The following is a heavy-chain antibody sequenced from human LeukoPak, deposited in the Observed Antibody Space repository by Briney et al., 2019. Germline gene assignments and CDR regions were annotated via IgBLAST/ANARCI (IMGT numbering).Heavy chain of an antibody. CDR1: GGSISTYY. Sequence: SETLSLTCTVSGGSISTYYWSWIRQPAGKGLEWIGRIYSTGGTNYNPSLKSRVTMSVDTSKNQFSLKLSSLTAADTAIYYCARGIESYGDYGYWGQGILVTVSS. V-gene: IGHV4-4*07. CDR3: ARGIESYGDYGY. D-gene: IGHD4-17*01. J-gene: IGHJ4*02. CDR2: IYSTGGT.